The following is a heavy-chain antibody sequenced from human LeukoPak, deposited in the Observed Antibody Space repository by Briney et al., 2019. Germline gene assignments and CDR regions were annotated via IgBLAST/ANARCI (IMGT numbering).Heavy chain of an antibody. J-gene: IGHJ4*02. CDR1: VGSFSGYY. V-gene: IGHV4-34*01. CDR3: ARVELVDRSRPLDY. CDR2: INHSGST. Sequence: SETLSLTCAVYVGSFSGYYWSWIRQPPGKGLEWIGEINHSGSTNYNPSLKSRVTISVDTSKNQFSLKLSSVTAADTAVYYCARVELVDRSRPLDYWGQGTMVTVSS. D-gene: IGHD2-15*01.